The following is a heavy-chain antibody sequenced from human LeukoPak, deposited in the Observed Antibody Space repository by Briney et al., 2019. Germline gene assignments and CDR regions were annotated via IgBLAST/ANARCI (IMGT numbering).Heavy chain of an antibody. V-gene: IGHV3-23*01. CDR1: GFTFSSYA. CDR2: ISGSGGST. J-gene: IGHJ4*02. D-gene: IGHD3-16*02. Sequence: PGGSLRLSCAASGFTFSSYAMSWVRQAPGKGLEWVSAISGSGGSTYYADSVKGRFTISRDNSKNTLYLQMNSPRAEDTAVYYCAKYRIYRDLRYFDYWGQGTLVTVSS. CDR3: AKYRIYRDLRYFDY.